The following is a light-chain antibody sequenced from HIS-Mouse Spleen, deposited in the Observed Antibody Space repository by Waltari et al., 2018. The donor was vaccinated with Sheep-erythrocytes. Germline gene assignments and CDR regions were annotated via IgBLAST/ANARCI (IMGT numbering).Light chain of an antibody. V-gene: IGLV2-8*01. Sequence: QSALTQPPSASGSPGQSVTISCTGTSSDVGGYNYVPWYQQHPGKAPKLLIYEVSKRPSGVPDRFSGSKSGNTASLTVSELQAEDEADYYCSSYAGSNNWVFGGGTKLTVL. CDR1: SSDVGGYNY. J-gene: IGLJ3*02. CDR3: SSYAGSNNWV. CDR2: EVS.